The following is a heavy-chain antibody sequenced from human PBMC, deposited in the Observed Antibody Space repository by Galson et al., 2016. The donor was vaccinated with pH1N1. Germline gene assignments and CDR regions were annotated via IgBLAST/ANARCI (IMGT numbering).Heavy chain of an antibody. CDR3: AGIQGSSEWGYYFDY. CDR1: GGSISSGGYY. CDR2: IYYSGST. D-gene: IGHD6-6*01. V-gene: IGHV4-31*03. J-gene: IGHJ4*02. Sequence: TLSLPCTVSGGSISSGGYYWSWIRQHPGKGLEWIGYIYYSGSTYYNPSLKSRVTISVDTSKNQFSLKLSSVTAADTAVYYCAGIQGSSEWGYYFDYWGQGTLVTVSS.